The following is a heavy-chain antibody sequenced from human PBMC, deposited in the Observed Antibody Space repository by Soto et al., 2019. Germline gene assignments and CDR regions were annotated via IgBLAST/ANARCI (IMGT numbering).Heavy chain of an antibody. CDR1: GYSFTNHW. Sequence: PGESLKISCQGSGYSFTNHWIAWLRQMPGKGLEWMGIIFPGDFDTRYSPSFQGQVTISVDKSISVAYLQWSTLKASDTAIYYCARLDHWNGKHFYNAMDVWGQGTSVTVSS. D-gene: IGHD1-1*01. CDR3: ARLDHWNGKHFYNAMDV. J-gene: IGHJ6*02. CDR2: IFPGDFDT. V-gene: IGHV5-51*01.